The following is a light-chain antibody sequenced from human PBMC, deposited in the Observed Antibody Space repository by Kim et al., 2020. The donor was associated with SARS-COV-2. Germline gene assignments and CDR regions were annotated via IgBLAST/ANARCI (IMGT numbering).Light chain of an antibody. J-gene: IGKJ2*01. V-gene: IGKV3-15*01. CDR1: QSVSSN. Sequence: SVSPGERATLSCRASQSVSSNLAWYQQKPGQAPRLLIYGASTRATGIPSRFSGSGSGTEFTLTIRSLQSEDFAVYSCQQYNNWPYTFGQGTKLEI. CDR2: GAS. CDR3: QQYNNWPYT.